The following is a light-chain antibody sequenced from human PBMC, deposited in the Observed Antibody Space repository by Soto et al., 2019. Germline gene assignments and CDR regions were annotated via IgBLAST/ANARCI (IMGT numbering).Light chain of an antibody. J-gene: IGKJ1*01. CDR1: QSVSSSY. V-gene: IGKV3-20*01. CDR3: HQYGSSPQT. CDR2: GAS. Sequence: ESVLTQSPDTLSLSPGERATLSCMASQSVSSSYLACYQQKPGQAPRLLIYGASSRATGIPDRFTGSGSGTDFTLTISRLEPEDFAVFYCHQYGSSPQTFGQGTKVDI.